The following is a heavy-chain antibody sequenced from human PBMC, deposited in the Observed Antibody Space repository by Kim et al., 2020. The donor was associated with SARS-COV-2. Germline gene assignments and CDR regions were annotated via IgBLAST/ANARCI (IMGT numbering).Heavy chain of an antibody. D-gene: IGHD1-26*01. CDR3: ARGEGGEPEDY. CDR2: IYSGGST. V-gene: IGHV3-66*01. CDR1: GFTVSSNY. J-gene: IGHJ4*02. Sequence: GGSLRLSCAASGFTVSSNYMSWVRQAPVKGLEWVSVIYSGGSTHYADSVKGRFTISRDNSKNTVYLQMNSLRVEDTAVYYCARGEGGEPEDYWGQGTLVTVSS.